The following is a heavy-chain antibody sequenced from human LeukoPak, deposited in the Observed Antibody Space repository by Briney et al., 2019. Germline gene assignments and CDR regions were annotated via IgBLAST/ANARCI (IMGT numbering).Heavy chain of an antibody. CDR3: ARGYILPLETDNGDGFAI. D-gene: IGHD5-24*01. V-gene: IGHV1-18*01. CDR2: VSPSHTTR. CDR1: GYTFRQYS. Sequence: GASVKLSCKASGYTFRQYSISWVRQAPGKGFEWMGWVSPSHTTRVYAQEFQGRVTMTADTNTNTVSMELRSLRFDDTAVYFCARGYILPLETDNGDGFAIWGQGTVVTVSS. J-gene: IGHJ3*01.